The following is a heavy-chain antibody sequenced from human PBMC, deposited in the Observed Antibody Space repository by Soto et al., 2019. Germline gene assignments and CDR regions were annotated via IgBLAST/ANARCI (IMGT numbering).Heavy chain of an antibody. CDR3: ARDLHYDFWSGYNTFDY. J-gene: IGHJ4*02. CDR1: GFTFSSYS. Sequence: GGSLRLSCAASGFTFSSYSMNWVRQAPGKGLEWVSSISSSSSYIYYADSVKGRFTISRDNAKNSLYLQMNSLRAEDTAVYYCARDLHYDFWSGYNTFDYWGQGTLVTVSS. CDR2: ISSSSSYI. V-gene: IGHV3-21*01. D-gene: IGHD3-3*01.